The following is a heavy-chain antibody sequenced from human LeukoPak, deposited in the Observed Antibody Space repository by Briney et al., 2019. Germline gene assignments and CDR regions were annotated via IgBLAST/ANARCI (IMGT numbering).Heavy chain of an antibody. CDR2: INHSGST. CDR3: ASHLIDSPLGY. J-gene: IGHJ4*02. D-gene: IGHD3-16*01. V-gene: IGHV4-34*01. CDR1: GGSFSGYH. Sequence: SETLSLTCAVYGGSFSGYHWSWIRQPPGKGLEWIGEINHSGSTNYNPSLKSRVTISVDTSKNQFSLKLSSVTAADTAVYYCASHLIDSPLGYWGQGTLVTVSS.